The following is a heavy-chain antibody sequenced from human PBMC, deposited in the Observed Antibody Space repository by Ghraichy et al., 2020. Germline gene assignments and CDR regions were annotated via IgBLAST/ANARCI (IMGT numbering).Heavy chain of an antibody. CDR1: GFSFSGYA. CDR2: ISDSGGRP. D-gene: IGHD6-19*01. V-gene: IGHV3-23*01. CDR3: AKDHGGSGWISDY. Sequence: GGSLRLSCAASGFSFSGYAMRWVRQAPGKGLEWVSTISDSGGRPYYADSVKGRFTISRDNSKNTLSLQMNSLRAEDTAVYYCAKDHGGSGWISDYWGQGTLVTVSA. J-gene: IGHJ4*02.